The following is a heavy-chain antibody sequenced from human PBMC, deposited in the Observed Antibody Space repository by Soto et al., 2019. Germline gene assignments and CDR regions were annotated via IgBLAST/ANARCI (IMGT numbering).Heavy chain of an antibody. CDR3: ARRPHDTGQHRFDY. CDR2: IYYSGST. V-gene: IGHV4-31*03. CDR1: GGSISSGGYY. Sequence: SETLSLTCTVSGGSISSGGYYWSWNRQHPGKFREGIVYIYYSGSTYYNPSHKSRVTISVDTSKNQFSLKLSSVTAADTALYYWARRPHDTGQHRFDYWGQGTLVTVSS. J-gene: IGHJ4*02. D-gene: IGHD3-9*01.